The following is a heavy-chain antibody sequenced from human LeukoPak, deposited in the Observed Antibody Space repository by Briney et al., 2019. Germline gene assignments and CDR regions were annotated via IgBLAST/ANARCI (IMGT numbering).Heavy chain of an antibody. CDR3: ARQSSGCSSTSCYPRGPFDI. J-gene: IGHJ3*02. D-gene: IGHD2-2*01. V-gene: IGHV4-39*01. CDR1: GGSISSSSYY. Sequence: SETLSLTCTVSGGSISSSSYYWGWIRQAPGKGLEWIGSIYYSGSTYYNPSLKSRVTISVDTSKNQFSLKLSSVTAADTAVYYCARQSSGCSSTSCYPRGPFDIWGQGTMVTVSS. CDR2: IYYSGST.